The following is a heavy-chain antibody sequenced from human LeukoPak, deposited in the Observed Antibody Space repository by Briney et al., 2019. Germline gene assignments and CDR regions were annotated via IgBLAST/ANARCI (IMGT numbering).Heavy chain of an antibody. J-gene: IGHJ3*01. D-gene: IGHD3-3*01. CDR3: ARSERRYFDFWTAYAFDV. CDR2: IYYTGST. Sequence: SETLSLTCTVSGGSISSYYWSWIRQPPGKGLEWIGYIYYTGSTNYNPSLKSRVTISVDTSKNQFSLKLSSVTAADSAVYYCARSERRYFDFWTAYAFDVWGQGTTVTVSS. CDR1: GGSISSYY. V-gene: IGHV4-59*08.